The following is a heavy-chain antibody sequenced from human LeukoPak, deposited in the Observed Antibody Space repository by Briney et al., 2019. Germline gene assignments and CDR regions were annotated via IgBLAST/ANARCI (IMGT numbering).Heavy chain of an antibody. V-gene: IGHV1-69*05. J-gene: IGHJ5*02. D-gene: IGHD6-13*01. CDR3: ARVEETGIAAAHGWFDP. Sequence: GSSVKVSCKASGGTFSSYAISWVRQAPGQGLEWMGGTIPIFGTTNYAQKFQGRVTITTDESTSTAYMELSSLRSEDTAVYYCARVEETGIAAAHGWFDPWGQGTLVTVSS. CDR2: TIPIFGTT. CDR1: GGTFSSYA.